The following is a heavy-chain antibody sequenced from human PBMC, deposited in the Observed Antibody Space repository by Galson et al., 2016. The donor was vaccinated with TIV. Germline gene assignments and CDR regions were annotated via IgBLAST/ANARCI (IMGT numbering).Heavy chain of an antibody. CDR2: ISASHSTI. Sequence: SLRLSCAASGFTFSVYSMNWIRQAPGKGLEWVSYISASHSTIYYADSVKGRVTISRDNAKNSLYLQMDSLRAEDTAVYYCARDSSSSSSRNLDYWGQGTLVTVSS. J-gene: IGHJ4*02. CDR1: GFTFSVYS. V-gene: IGHV3-48*01. D-gene: IGHD6-6*01. CDR3: ARDSSSSSSRNLDY.